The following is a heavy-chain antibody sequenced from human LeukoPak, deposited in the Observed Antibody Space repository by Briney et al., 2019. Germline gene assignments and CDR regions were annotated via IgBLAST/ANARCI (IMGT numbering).Heavy chain of an antibody. D-gene: IGHD3-22*01. Sequence: PSETLSLTCAVYGGSFIGYDWTWIRQPPGKGLEWIGEINHSGGASYNPSLKSRVTISVDTSKNQFSLKLSSVTAADTAVYYCANAGYSSGYYYWFDPWGQGTLVTVSS. J-gene: IGHJ5*02. CDR1: GGSFIGYD. CDR3: ANAGYSSGYYYWFDP. V-gene: IGHV4-34*01. CDR2: INHSGGA.